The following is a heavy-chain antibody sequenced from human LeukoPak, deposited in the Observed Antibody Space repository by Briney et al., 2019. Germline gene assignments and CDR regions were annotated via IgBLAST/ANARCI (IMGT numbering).Heavy chain of an antibody. J-gene: IGHJ4*02. Sequence: SETLSLTCTVPGGSISSSSYYWGWIRQPPGKGLEWIGSIYYSGSTYYNPSLKSRVTISVDTSKNQFSLKLSSVTAADTAVYYCARVITFGGVTPYWGQGTLVTVSS. D-gene: IGHD3-16*01. CDR3: ARVITFGGVTPY. CDR2: IYYSGST. V-gene: IGHV4-39*07. CDR1: GGSISSSSYY.